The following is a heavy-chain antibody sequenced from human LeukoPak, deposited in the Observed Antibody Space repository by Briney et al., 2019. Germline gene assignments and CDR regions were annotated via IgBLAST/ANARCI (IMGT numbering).Heavy chain of an antibody. CDR2: ISGSGSNK. CDR3: AKVKRSTTYFIDV. D-gene: IGHD2-2*01. J-gene: IGHJ6*03. CDR1: GFSFSTYD. Sequence: PGGSLRLSCAAPGFSFSTYDMTWVRQAPGKGLEWVSGISGSGSNKHDADSVKGRFLISRDNSKNILYLQMNSLRAEDTALYFCAKVKRSTTYFIDVWGSGTPVTVSS. V-gene: IGHV3-23*01.